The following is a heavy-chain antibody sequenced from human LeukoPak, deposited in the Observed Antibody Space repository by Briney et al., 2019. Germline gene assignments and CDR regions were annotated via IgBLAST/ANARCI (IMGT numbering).Heavy chain of an antibody. CDR2: IIPIFGTA. J-gene: IGHJ4*02. CDR1: GGTFNSYA. V-gene: IGHV1-69*05. D-gene: IGHD5-12*01. CDR3: ASDVDIEATQG. Sequence: GASVKVSCKASGGTFNSYALSWVRQAPGQGLEWMGGIIPIFGTANYAQKFQGRVTITTDESTSTAYMELSSLRSEDSAVYYCASDVDIEATQGCGQGTLVTVSS.